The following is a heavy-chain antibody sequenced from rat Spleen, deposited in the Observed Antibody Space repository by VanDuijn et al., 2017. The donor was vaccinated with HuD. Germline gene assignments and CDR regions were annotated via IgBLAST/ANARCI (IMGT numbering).Heavy chain of an antibody. CDR1: RFTFSDYY. CDR2: ISYDGSST. CDR3: ARSVFDY. V-gene: IGHV5-7*01. Sequence: EVQLVESGGGLVQPGRSLKLSCAASRFTFSDYYMAWVRQAPKKGLEWVATISYDGSSTYYRDSVKGRFTISRDNAKSTLYLQMDSLRSEDTATYYCARSVFDYWGQGVMVTVSS. J-gene: IGHJ2*01.